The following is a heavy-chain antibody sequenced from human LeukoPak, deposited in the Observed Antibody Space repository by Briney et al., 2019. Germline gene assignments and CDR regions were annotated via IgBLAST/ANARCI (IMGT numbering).Heavy chain of an antibody. CDR1: GYTXTGYF. V-gene: IGHV1-2*02. CDR3: ARGGGTSGPELDY. CDR2: XNPHXGGK. Sequence: ASVKVSCKASGYTXTGYFMHXVXXXXGQXXXXXXXXNPHXGGKNNAXKFTGRVTMTRDTSINTAYMELTRMTSDDTAVYFCARGGGTSGPELDYWGQGTLVTVSS. J-gene: IGHJ4*02. D-gene: IGHD3-3*01.